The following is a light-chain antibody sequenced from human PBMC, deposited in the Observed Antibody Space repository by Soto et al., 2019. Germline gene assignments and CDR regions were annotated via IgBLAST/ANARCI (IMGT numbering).Light chain of an antibody. J-gene: IGLJ1*01. V-gene: IGLV2-8*01. Sequence: QSALTQPPSASGSPGQSVTSSCTGTSSDVGGYKYVSWYQQHPGKAPKLMIFEVNKRPSGVPDRFSGSKSGNTASLTVSGLQAEDEADYYCSSYAGINNLGVFGTGTKLTV. CDR3: SSYAGINNLGV. CDR1: SSDVGGYKY. CDR2: EVN.